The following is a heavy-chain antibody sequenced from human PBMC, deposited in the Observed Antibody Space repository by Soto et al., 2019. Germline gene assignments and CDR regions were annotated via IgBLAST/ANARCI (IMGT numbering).Heavy chain of an antibody. Sequence: QVQLVQSGAEVKKPGSSVKVSCKASGGTFSSYTISWVRQAPGQGLEWMGRIIPILGIANYAQKFQGRVTITADKSTSTAYMELSSLRSDDTAVYYCARANYYDSSGKSPLGYWGQGTLVTVSS. CDR3: ARANYYDSSGKSPLGY. V-gene: IGHV1-69*02. J-gene: IGHJ4*02. D-gene: IGHD3-22*01. CDR2: IIPILGIA. CDR1: GGTFSSYT.